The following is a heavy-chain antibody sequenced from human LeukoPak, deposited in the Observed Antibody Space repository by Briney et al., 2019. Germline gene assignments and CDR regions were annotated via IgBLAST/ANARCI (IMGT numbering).Heavy chain of an antibody. V-gene: IGHV3-23*01. J-gene: IGHJ4*02. D-gene: IGHD2-15*01. CDR3: AKAELVGAAGAVGY. CDR2: ISGSGGST. CDR1: GFTFSSYA. Sequence: RPGGSLRLSCAASGFTFSSYAMSWVRQAPGKGLEWVSAISGSGGSTYYADSVKGRFTISRDNSKNTLYLQMNSLRAEDTAVYYCAKAELVGAAGAVGYWGQGTLVTVSS.